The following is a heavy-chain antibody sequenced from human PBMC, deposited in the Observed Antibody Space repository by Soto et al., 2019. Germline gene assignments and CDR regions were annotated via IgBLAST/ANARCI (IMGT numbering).Heavy chain of an antibody. CDR2: INPNSGGT. CDR3: ARVLRFSSGFDY. V-gene: IGHV1-2*02. CDR1: GYTFTGCY. Sequence: ASVKFSCKASGYTFTGCYMHWVRQAPGQGLEWMGWINPNSGGTNYAQKFQGRVTMTRDTSISTAYMELSRLRSDDTAVYYCARVLRFSSGFDYWGQGTLVTVSS. J-gene: IGHJ4*02. D-gene: IGHD3-3*01.